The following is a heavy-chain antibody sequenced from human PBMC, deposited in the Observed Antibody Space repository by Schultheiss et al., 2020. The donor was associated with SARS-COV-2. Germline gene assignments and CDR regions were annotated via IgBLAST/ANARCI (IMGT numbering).Heavy chain of an antibody. CDR2: ITGSGGST. D-gene: IGHD3-10*01. V-gene: IGHV3-21*06. Sequence: GGSLRLSCAASGFTFSSYGMHWVRQAPGKGLEWVSGITGSGGSTYYADSVKGRFTISRENAKNSLYLQMNSLRAEDTAVYYCVVHYYGSGSLDYWGQGTLVTVSS. CDR3: VVHYYGSGSLDY. CDR1: GFTFSSYG. J-gene: IGHJ4*02.